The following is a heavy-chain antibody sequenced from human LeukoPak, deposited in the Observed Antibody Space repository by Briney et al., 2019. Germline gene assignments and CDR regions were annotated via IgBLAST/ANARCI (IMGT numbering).Heavy chain of an antibody. J-gene: IGHJ4*02. CDR2: IRSSGSSM. CDR1: GFTFNDYD. V-gene: IGHV3-11*04. CDR3: ARLVGDRTIYDY. Sequence: GGSLRLSCAASGFTFNDYDMNWIRQAPGKGLEWVSYIRSSGSSMSYIDSVKGRFTVSRDNAKNSLYLQMNSLRVEDTAVYYCARLVGDRTIYDYWGQGTLVTVSS. D-gene: IGHD1-26*01.